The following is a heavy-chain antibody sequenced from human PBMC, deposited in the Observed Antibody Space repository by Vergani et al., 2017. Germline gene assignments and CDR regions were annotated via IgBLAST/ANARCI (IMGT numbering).Heavy chain of an antibody. V-gene: IGHV1-2*02. CDR3: ARGVRARDIAAAAQAPYYYYGMDV. CDR1: GYTFPGYY. D-gene: IGHD6-13*01. CDR2: INPNSGGT. Sequence: QVQLVQSGAEVKKPGASVKVSCKASGYTFPGYYLPWVRQAPGQGLEWMGWINPNSGGTNYAQKFQGRVTMTRDTSLSTAYMELSRLRSDDTAGYYCARGVRARDIAAAAQAPYYYYGMDVWGQGTTVTVSS. J-gene: IGHJ6*02.